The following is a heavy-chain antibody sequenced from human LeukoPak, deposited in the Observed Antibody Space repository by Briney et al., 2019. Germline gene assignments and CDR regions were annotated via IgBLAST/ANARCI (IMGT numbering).Heavy chain of an antibody. CDR1: GGSISSSSYY. J-gene: IGHJ4*02. Sequence: SETLSLTCTVSGGSISSSSYYWSWIRQHPGKGLEWIGYIYYSGSTYYNPSLKSRVTISVDTSKNQFSLKLSSVTAADTAVYYCARVRAGPYYYDSSGEDFDYWGQGTLVTVSS. V-gene: IGHV4-31*03. D-gene: IGHD3-22*01. CDR3: ARVRAGPYYYDSSGEDFDY. CDR2: IYYSGST.